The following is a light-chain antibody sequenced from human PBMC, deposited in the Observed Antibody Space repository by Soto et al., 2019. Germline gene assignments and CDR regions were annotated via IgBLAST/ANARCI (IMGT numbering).Light chain of an antibody. CDR2: DAS. V-gene: IGKV3-15*01. CDR1: QGVRDN. Sequence: EVVLTQSPVTLSASPGERATLSCRASQGVRDNLAWYQQKPGQTPRLVIYDASTRAPGIRPRFSGSGSGIEFTLTISGLQSEDFPVYFCQQYEKWPTFSQGTKVQI. CDR3: QQYEKWPT. J-gene: IGKJ1*01.